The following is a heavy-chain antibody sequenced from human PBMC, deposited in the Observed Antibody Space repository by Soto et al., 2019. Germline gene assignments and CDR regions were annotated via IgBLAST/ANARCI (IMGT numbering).Heavy chain of an antibody. CDR2: IIPIFGTA. CDR3: ARESRYCSGGSCYFLPGIDY. CDR1: GSTFSSYA. Sequence: QVQLVQSGAEVKKPGSSVKVSCKASGSTFSSYAISWVRQAPGQGLEWMGGIIPIFGTANYAQKFQGRVTITADESTSTVYMELSSLRSEDTAVYYCARESRYCSGGSCYFLPGIDYWGQGTLVTVSS. V-gene: IGHV1-69*12. D-gene: IGHD2-15*01. J-gene: IGHJ4*02.